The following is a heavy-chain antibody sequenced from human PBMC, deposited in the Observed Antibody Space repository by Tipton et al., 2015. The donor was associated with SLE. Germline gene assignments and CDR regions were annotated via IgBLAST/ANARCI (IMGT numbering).Heavy chain of an antibody. V-gene: IGHV3-23*01. Sequence: LSLTCATSGFTFSTYWMSWVRQAPGEGLEWASSISDTGDKTYYSSSVKGRFTISRDNSKSTLYLQMNSLRGDDTAVYYCAKSWGWGSEDWGQGTLVTVSS. D-gene: IGHD3-16*01. CDR1: GFTFSTYW. CDR3: AKSWGWGSED. J-gene: IGHJ4*02. CDR2: ISDTGDKT.